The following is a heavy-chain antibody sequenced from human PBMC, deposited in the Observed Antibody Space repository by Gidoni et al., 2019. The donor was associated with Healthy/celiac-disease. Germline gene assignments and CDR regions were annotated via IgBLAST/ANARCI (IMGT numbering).Heavy chain of an antibody. D-gene: IGHD6-13*01. V-gene: IGHV4-59*08. CDR2: IYYSGST. CDR1: GGSISSYY. J-gene: IGHJ5*02. Sequence: QVQLQESGPGLVKPSETLSLTCTVSGGSISSYYWSWIRQPPGKGLEWIGYIYYSGSTNYNPSLKSRVTISVDTSKNQFSLKLSSVTAADTAVYYCARQGSSWYVEVGYNWFDPWGQGTLVTVSS. CDR3: ARQGSSWYVEVGYNWFDP.